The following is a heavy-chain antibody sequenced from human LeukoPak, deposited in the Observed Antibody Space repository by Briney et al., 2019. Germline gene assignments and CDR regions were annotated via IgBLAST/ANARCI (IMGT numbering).Heavy chain of an antibody. J-gene: IGHJ4*02. CDR1: GFIFSSYG. D-gene: IGHD4-17*01. CDR3: ASLKNDYGDSIFDS. CDR2: IWYDGSKR. Sequence: GGSLRLSCAASGFIFSSYGMHWARQAPGKGLEWVAVIWYDGSKRDYADSVKGRFTISRDNSKNTLFLQMNNLRAEDTAMYYCASLKNDYGDSIFDSWGQGTLVTVSS. V-gene: IGHV3-33*01.